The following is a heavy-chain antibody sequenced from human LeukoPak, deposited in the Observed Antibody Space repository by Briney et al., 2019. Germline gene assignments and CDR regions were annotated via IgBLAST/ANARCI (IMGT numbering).Heavy chain of an antibody. CDR2: ISAYNGNT. D-gene: IGHD6-19*01. V-gene: IGHV1-18*01. J-gene: IGHJ4*02. CDR3: ARGVKVAGFVVGHDY. CDR1: GYTFTSYG. Sequence: ASVKVSCKAPGYTFTSYGISWVRQAPGQGLEWMGWISAYNGNTNYAQKLQGRVTMTTDTSTSTAYMELRSLRSDDTAVYYCARGVKVAGFVVGHDYRGQGTLVTVSS.